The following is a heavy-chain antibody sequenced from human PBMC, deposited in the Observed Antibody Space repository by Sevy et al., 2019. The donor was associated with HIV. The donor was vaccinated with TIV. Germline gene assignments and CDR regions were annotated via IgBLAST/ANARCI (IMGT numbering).Heavy chain of an antibody. CDR2: IKQDGSEK. CDR3: ARDIVVVPAAMDYYYYGMDV. J-gene: IGHJ6*02. V-gene: IGHV3-7*03. CDR1: GFTFSSYW. D-gene: IGHD2-2*01. Sequence: GGSLRLSCAASGFTFSSYWMSWVRQAPGKGLEWVANIKQDGSEKYYVDSVKGRFTISRDNAKNSLYLQMNSLIAEDTAVYYCARDIVVVPAAMDYYYYGMDVWGQGTTVTVSS.